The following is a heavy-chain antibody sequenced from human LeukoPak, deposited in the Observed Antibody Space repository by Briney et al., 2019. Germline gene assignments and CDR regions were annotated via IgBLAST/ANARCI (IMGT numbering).Heavy chain of an antibody. D-gene: IGHD4-11*01. CDR3: ARVSSVTTRGGGLDY. J-gene: IGHJ4*02. V-gene: IGHV1-18*01. CDR2: ISAYNGNT. CDR1: GYTFTSYG. Sequence: ASVKVSCKASGYTFTSYGISWVRQAPGQGLEWMGWISAYNGNTNYAQKLQGRVTMTTDTSTSTAYMELRSLRSDDTAVYYCARVSSVTTRGGGLDYWGQGTLVTVSS.